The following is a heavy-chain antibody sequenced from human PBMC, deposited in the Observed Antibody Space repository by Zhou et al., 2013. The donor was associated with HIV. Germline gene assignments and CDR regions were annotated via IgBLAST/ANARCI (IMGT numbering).Heavy chain of an antibody. Sequence: QVQLVQSGAEVKKPGSSVKVSCKTSGGTFSTYAISWVRQATGQGLEWMGWMNPRSGNTGYAQKFQGRVTITRNTSINTAYMELSSLRSEDTAVYYCARNRSPYYDILTGYPGHLSYYMDVWGKGTTVTVSS. CDR3: ARNRSPYYDILTGYPGHLSYYMDV. CDR1: GGTFSTYA. CDR2: MNPRSGNT. J-gene: IGHJ6*03. D-gene: IGHD3-9*01. V-gene: IGHV1-8*03.